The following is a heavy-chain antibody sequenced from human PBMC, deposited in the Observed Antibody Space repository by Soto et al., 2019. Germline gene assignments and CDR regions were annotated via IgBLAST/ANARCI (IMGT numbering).Heavy chain of an antibody. CDR2: ISSSSDYI. D-gene: IGHD6-13*01. CDR1: GFTFTSYT. CDR3: ARARVYATGPLDF. Sequence: GGSLRLSCAASGFTFTSYTMNWVRQAPGKGLEWVSSISSSSDYIYYADSMKGRVTISRDNAKNSLFLDMNSLTGEDTAVYYCARARVYATGPLDFWGQGTLVTVS. J-gene: IGHJ4*02. V-gene: IGHV3-21*06.